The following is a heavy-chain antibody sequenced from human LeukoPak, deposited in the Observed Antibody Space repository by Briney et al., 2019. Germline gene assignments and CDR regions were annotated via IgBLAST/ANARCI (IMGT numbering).Heavy chain of an antibody. D-gene: IGHD2-15*01. CDR2: MNPNSGNT. CDR3: ARGLGYCSGGSCYAFDY. J-gene: IGHJ4*02. Sequence: ASVKVSCKASGYTFTSYDINWVRHATGQGLEWMGWMNPNSGNTGYAQKFQGRVTVTRNTSISTAYMELSSLRSEDTAVYYCARGLGYCSGGSCYAFDYWGQGTLVTVSS. V-gene: IGHV1-8*03. CDR1: GYTFTSYD.